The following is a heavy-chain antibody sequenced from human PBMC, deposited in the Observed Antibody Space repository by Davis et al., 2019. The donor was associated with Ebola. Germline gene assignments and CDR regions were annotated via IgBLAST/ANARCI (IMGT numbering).Heavy chain of an antibody. J-gene: IGHJ3*02. D-gene: IGHD2-8*02. CDR2: IYPGDSDT. CDR3: VRILAVYANALDI. CDR1: GYSFTSYW. Sequence: GESLKISCKGSGYSFTSYWIAWVRQRPGKGLEWMGIIYPGDSDTKYSPSFQGQVTTSADKSISTAYLQWSSLKASDTAMYYCVRILAVYANALDIWGQGTMVTVSS. V-gene: IGHV5-51*01.